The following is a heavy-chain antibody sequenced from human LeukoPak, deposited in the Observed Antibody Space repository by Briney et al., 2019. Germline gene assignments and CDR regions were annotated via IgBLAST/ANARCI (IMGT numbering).Heavy chain of an antibody. V-gene: IGHV3-30*02. Sequence: PGGSLRLSCAASGFTFSRYSMHWVRQAPGKGLEWVAFIRYDGSNKYYADSVKGRFTISRDNSKNTLYLQMNSLRAEDTAVYYCARDPGSGYEEHFDYWGQGTLVTVSS. CDR2: IRYDGSNK. CDR3: ARDPGSGYEEHFDY. J-gene: IGHJ4*02. D-gene: IGHD5-12*01. CDR1: GFTFSRYS.